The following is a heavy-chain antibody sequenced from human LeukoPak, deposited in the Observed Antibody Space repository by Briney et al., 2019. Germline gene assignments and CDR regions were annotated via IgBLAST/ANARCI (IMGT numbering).Heavy chain of an antibody. J-gene: IGHJ4*02. V-gene: IGHV1-24*01. CDR2: FDPEDGET. CDR3: ATIVVVAAYPHYYFDY. D-gene: IGHD2-15*01. Sequence: ASVKVSCKVSRYTLTELSMHWVRQAPGKGLEWMGGFDPEDGETIYAQKFQGRVTMTEDTSTDTAYMELSSLRSEDTAVYYCATIVVVAAYPHYYFDYWGQGTLVTVSS. CDR1: RYTLTELS.